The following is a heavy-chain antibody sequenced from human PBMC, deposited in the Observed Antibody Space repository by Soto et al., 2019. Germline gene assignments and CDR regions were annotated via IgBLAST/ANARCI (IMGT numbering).Heavy chain of an antibody. CDR2: IYYSGST. J-gene: IGHJ4*02. CDR3: AAVYDILTGTYFDY. V-gene: IGHV4-59*01. Sequence: SETLSLTCTVSGGSISSYYWSWIRQPPGKGLEWIGYIYYSGSTNYNPFLKSRVTISVDTSKNQFSLKLSSVTAADTAVYYCAAVYDILTGTYFDYWGQGTLVTVSS. D-gene: IGHD3-9*01. CDR1: GGSISSYY.